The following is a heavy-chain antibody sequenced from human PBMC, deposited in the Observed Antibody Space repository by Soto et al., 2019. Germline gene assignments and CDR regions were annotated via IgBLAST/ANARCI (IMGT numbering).Heavy chain of an antibody. D-gene: IGHD3-10*01. V-gene: IGHV4-39*01. CDR3: ARLDSGSYLYYYYYGMDV. CDR1: GGSVSSNSYS. CDR2: IYSNDNT. J-gene: IGHJ6*02. Sequence: SETLSVTCTVSGGSVSSNSYSWGWVRQAPGKGLEWIGTIYSNDNTHYNPSLQSRVTISVDTSKNEFSLKLSSVTAADTAVYYCARLDSGSYLYYYYYGMDVWGQGTTVTVSS.